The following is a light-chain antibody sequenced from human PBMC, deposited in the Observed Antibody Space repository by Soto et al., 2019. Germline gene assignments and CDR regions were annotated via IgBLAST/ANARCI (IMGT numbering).Light chain of an antibody. CDR2: DVS. Sequence: QSALTQPASVSGSPGQSITVSCTGTSSDVGSYNYVSWYQQHPGEAPKAMVSDVSSRPSGVSTRFSGSKSGNTASLTISGPQAEDEAQYYCSSLTSATTVVFGGGTKVTVL. CDR3: SSLTSATTVV. V-gene: IGLV2-14*03. CDR1: SSDVGSYNY. J-gene: IGLJ3*02.